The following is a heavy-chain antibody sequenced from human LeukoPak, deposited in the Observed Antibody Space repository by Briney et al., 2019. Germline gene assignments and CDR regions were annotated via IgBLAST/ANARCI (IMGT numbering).Heavy chain of an antibody. D-gene: IGHD2-21*01. Sequence: AETLSLTCTVSGASISSGNYYWGWIRQPPGKGLEWLGSIYYSGDTYNNPPLKSRVTISVDTAKSQFSLRLTSMTAADTAVYYCARVRVFAKLSVVRPREVNCFDPWGQGTLVTVSS. V-gene: IGHV4-39*07. CDR1: GASISSGNYY. CDR3: ARVRVFAKLSVVRPREVNCFDP. CDR2: IYYSGDT. J-gene: IGHJ5*02.